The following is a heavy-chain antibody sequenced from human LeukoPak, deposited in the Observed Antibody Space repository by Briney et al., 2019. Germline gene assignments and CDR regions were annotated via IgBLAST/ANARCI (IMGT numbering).Heavy chain of an antibody. CDR3: ARDLGPDVFSSGVKGWFDP. Sequence: GGSLRLSCAASGFTFSSYAMSWVRQAPGKGLEWVSAISGSGGSTYYADSVKGRFTISRDNSKNTLYLQMNSLGAEDTAVYYCARDLGPDVFSSGVKGWFDPWGQGTLVTVSS. CDR1: GFTFSSYA. V-gene: IGHV3-23*01. D-gene: IGHD6-19*01. J-gene: IGHJ5*02. CDR2: ISGSGGST.